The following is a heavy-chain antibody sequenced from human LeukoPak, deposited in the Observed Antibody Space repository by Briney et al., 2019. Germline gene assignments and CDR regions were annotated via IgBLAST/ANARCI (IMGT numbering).Heavy chain of an antibody. D-gene: IGHD6-6*01. V-gene: IGHV1-2*02. Sequence: ASVKVSCKASGYTFTSYDINWVRQAPGQGLEWMGWINPNSGGTNYAQKFQGRVTMTRDTSISTAYMELSRLRSDDTAVYYCARDLGVYSSSSWYYWGQGTLVTVSS. CDR1: GYTFTSYD. J-gene: IGHJ4*02. CDR2: INPNSGGT. CDR3: ARDLGVYSSSSWYY.